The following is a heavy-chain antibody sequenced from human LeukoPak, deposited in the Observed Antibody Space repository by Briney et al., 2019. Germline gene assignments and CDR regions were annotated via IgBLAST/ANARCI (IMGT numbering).Heavy chain of an antibody. Sequence: ASVKVSCKVSGYTLTELSMHWVRQAPGKGLEWMGGFDPEDGETIYAQKFQGRVTMTEDTSTDTAYMELSSLRSEDTAVYYCATFIDWHDYGDLTNWFDPWGQGTLVTVSS. CDR2: FDPEDGET. D-gene: IGHD4-17*01. J-gene: IGHJ5*02. CDR1: GYTLTELS. CDR3: ATFIDWHDYGDLTNWFDP. V-gene: IGHV1-24*01.